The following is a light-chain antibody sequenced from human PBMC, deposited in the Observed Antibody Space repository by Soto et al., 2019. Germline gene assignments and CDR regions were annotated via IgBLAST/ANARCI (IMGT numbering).Light chain of an antibody. J-gene: IGLJ1*01. V-gene: IGLV2-11*01. CDR2: DVS. CDR1: SSDVGGYNY. Sequence: QSALTQPRSVSGSPGQSVTISCTGTSSDVGGYNYVSWYQQRPGKAPRLMIYDVSKRPSGVPDRFSGSKSGNTASLTISGLQAEDEADYYCCSYAGNVYIFGTGTKLTVL. CDR3: CSYAGNVYI.